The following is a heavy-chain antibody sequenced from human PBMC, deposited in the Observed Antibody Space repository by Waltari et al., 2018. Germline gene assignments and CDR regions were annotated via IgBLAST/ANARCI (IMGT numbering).Heavy chain of an antibody. V-gene: IGHV3-48*03. D-gene: IGHD2-2*01. CDR1: GFTFSSYE. CDR2: ISSGGSTI. J-gene: IGHJ6*02. CDR3: AREYIVVVPAADYYYYGMDV. Sequence: EVQLVESGGGLVQPGGSLRLSCAASGFTFSSYEMNWVRQAPGKGLGWVSYISSGGSTINYADAVQGRFTIARANANNSLYLQMNSLRAEDTAVYYCAREYIVVVPAADYYYYGMDVWGQGTTVTVSS.